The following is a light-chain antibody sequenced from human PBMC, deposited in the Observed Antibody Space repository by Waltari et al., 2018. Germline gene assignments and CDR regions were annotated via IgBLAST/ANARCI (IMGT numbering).Light chain of an antibody. J-gene: IGLJ1*01. V-gene: IGLV1-47*01. CDR1: DSNIGRFG. CDR2: ENS. CDR3: ASWDDDIRGDV. Sequence: QSVLTPPPSASGTPGPNVDISCSGDDSNIGRFGFRWYQQLPGTAPRLLIYENSLRPSRVPERFSGSRSGTSASLAITGLRSEDEGEYFCASWDDDIRGDVFGTGTAVTVL.